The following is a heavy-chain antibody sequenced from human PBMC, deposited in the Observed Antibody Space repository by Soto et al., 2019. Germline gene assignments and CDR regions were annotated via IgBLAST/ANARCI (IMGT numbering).Heavy chain of an antibody. V-gene: IGHV3-73*01. CDR1: GFTFSGSA. J-gene: IGHJ4*02. Sequence: EVQLVESGGGLVQPGGSLKLSCAASGFTFSGSAMHWVRQASGKGLEWVGRIRSKANSYATAYAASVKGRFTISRDDSKNTAYLQMNSLKTEDTAVYYCTRLETTLSDYWGQGTLVTVFS. CDR3: TRLETTLSDY. D-gene: IGHD1-7*01. CDR2: IRSKANSYAT.